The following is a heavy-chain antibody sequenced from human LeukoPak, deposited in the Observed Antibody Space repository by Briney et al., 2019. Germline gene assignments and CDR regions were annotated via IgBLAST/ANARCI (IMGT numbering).Heavy chain of an antibody. CDR2: IKQDGSEK. J-gene: IGHJ4*02. Sequence: GGSLRLSCAASGFTFSSYWMSWVRQAPGKGLERVANIKQDGSEKYYVDSVKGRFTISRDNAKNSLYLQMNSLRAEDTAVYYCARDLDPYCSGGSCWAFDYWGQGTLVTVSS. V-gene: IGHV3-7*01. CDR1: GFTFSSYW. D-gene: IGHD2-15*01. CDR3: ARDLDPYCSGGSCWAFDY.